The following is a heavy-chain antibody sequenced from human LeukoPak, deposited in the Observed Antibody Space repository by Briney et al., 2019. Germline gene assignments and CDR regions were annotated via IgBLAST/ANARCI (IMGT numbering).Heavy chain of an antibody. CDR3: ARDNDFFDY. V-gene: IGHV4-4*07. J-gene: IGHJ4*02. CDR2: FHSSGSP. Sequence: SETLSLSCSVSGGSINTYYWSCIRQPAGKGLEGVGRFHSSGSPHYNPSLKSRVTMSLDTSKNQFSLKLTSVTSADAAVDYCARDNDFFDYWGQGTLVTVSS. CDR1: GGSINTYY.